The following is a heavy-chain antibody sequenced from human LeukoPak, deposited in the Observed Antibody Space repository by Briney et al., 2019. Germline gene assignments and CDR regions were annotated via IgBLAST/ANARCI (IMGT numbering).Heavy chain of an antibody. Sequence: GGSLRPSCAASGFTFSSCGMHWVRQAPGKGLEWVAFIRYDGSNKYYADSVKGRFTISRDNSKNTLYLQMNSLRAEDTAVYYCAKDEGSWYAVDYWGQGTLVTVSS. V-gene: IGHV3-30*02. CDR3: AKDEGSWYAVDY. J-gene: IGHJ4*02. CDR2: IRYDGSNK. D-gene: IGHD6-13*01. CDR1: GFTFSSCG.